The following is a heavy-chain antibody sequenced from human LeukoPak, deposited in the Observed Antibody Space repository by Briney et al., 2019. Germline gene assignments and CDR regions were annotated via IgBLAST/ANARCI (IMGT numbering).Heavy chain of an antibody. CDR3: AKEQSSGWYGDAFDI. CDR2: ISGSGGST. Sequence: GGSLRLSCAASGFTFSSYAMSWVRQAPGKGLEWVSVISGSGGSTYYADSVKGRFTISRDNSKNTLYLQMDSRRAEDTAVYYCAKEQSSGWYGDAFDIWGQGTMVTVSS. J-gene: IGHJ3*02. D-gene: IGHD6-19*01. CDR1: GFTFSSYA. V-gene: IGHV3-23*01.